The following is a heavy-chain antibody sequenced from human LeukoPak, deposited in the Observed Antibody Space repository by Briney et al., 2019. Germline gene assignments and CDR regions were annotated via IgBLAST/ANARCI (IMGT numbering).Heavy chain of an antibody. V-gene: IGHV4-4*02. J-gene: IGHJ3*02. CDR1: GGSVSSIDW. Sequence: SKTLSLTCAVSGGSVSSIDWWSWVRQPPGKGLEWIAEIYHNGNTNYNPSLKSRVTISVDKSKNQFSLKLSSVTAADTAVYYCARCGYGLDAFDIWGQGTMVTVSS. D-gene: IGHD5-12*01. CDR3: ARCGYGLDAFDI. CDR2: IYHNGNT.